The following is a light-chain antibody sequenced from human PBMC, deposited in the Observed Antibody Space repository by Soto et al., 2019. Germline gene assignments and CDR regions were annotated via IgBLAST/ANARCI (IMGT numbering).Light chain of an antibody. CDR3: QQYQSWPLT. V-gene: IGKV3-15*01. CDR1: QIVSSN. J-gene: IGKJ4*01. CDR2: GAS. Sequence: EIMMTQSPATLSVSPGERATLSCMASQIVSSNLACYQQKLGQDPRLLIYGASARATGIPARFSGSGSETEFTLTISSLQSEDFAVYYCQQYQSWPLTFGGGTKVDI.